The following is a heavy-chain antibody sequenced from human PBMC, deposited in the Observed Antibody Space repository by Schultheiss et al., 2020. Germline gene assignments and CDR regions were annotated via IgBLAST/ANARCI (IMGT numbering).Heavy chain of an antibody. D-gene: IGHD5-12*01. J-gene: IGHJ4*02. CDR3: ARGTVATTFDY. V-gene: IGHV3-53*01. CDR1: GFTVSSNY. Sequence: ESLKISCAASGFTVSSNYMSWVRQAPGKGLEWVSVIYSGGSTYYADSVKGRFTISRDNSKNTLYLQMNSLRAEDTAVYYCARGTVATTFDYWGQGTLVTVSS. CDR2: IYSGGST.